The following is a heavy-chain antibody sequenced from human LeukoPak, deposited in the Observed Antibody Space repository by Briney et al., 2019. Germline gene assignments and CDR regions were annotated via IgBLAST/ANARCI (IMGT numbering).Heavy chain of an antibody. J-gene: IGHJ4*02. CDR3: ARSPPGPLLWFGELSKGGFDY. D-gene: IGHD3-10*01. CDR2: INHSGST. V-gene: IGHV4-34*01. Sequence: SETLSLTCAVYGGSFSGYYWSWIRQPPGKGLEWIGEINHSGSTNYNPSLKSRVTISVDTSKNQFSLKLSSVTAADTAVYYCARSPPGPLLWFGELSKGGFDYWGQGTLVTVSS. CDR1: GGSFSGYY.